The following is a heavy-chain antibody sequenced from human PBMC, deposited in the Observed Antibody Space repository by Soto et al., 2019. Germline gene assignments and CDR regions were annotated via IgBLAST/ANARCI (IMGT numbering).Heavy chain of an antibody. CDR3: VRVPGP. CDR1: GGSISSGGYY. V-gene: IGHV4-30-2*06. Sequence: LSLTCTVSGGSISSGGYYWSWIRRYPGKGLEWIGYIYHSGSTYYNPSLKSRVTISVDRSKNQFSLKLSSVTAADTAVYYCVRVPGPWGQGTLVTVSS. CDR2: IYHSGST. J-gene: IGHJ5*02.